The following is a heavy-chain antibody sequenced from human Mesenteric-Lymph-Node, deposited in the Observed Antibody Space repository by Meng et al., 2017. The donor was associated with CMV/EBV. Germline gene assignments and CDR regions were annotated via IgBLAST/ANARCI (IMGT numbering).Heavy chain of an antibody. V-gene: IGHV4-34*01. CDR3: ARWGSSHLTFGMDV. D-gene: IGHD2-2*01. CDR1: GGSFSGYY. CDR2: INQSGTT. Sequence: SETLSLTCAVYGGSFSGYYWSWIRQPPGKGLEWIGEINQSGTTKYSPSLKGRVTISVDTSKNQFSLKVTSVTAADTAIYYRARWGSSHLTFGMDVWGQGTTVTVSS. J-gene: IGHJ6*02.